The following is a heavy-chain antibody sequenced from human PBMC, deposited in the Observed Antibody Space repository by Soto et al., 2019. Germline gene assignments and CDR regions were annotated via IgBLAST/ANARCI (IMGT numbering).Heavy chain of an antibody. D-gene: IGHD3-22*01. Sequence: WTVSGGSISPYCWSWIRQSPGKGLEWIGYIYYSGSTNYNPSFKSRVTISVDTSKSQFSLKLSSVTAADTAVYYCARDPGYDSSGYYYFDYWGQGTLVTVSS. J-gene: IGHJ4*02. V-gene: IGHV4-59*01. CDR2: IYYSGST. CDR3: ARDPGYDSSGYYYFDY. CDR1: GGSISPYC.